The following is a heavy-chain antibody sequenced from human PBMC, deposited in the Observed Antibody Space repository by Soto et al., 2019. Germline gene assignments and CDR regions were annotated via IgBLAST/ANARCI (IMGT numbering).Heavy chain of an antibody. Sequence: SETLSLTCTVSGSSVSSDTHYWSWIRQPPGKRLEWIGFIYSSGSPNYNPSLKSRVTMSVDTSKNQFSLKLRSVIVADTAVYHCARFVRSCSGTTCYTRADVWGQGTTVTVSS. J-gene: IGHJ6*02. V-gene: IGHV4-61*01. D-gene: IGHD2-2*02. CDR2: IYSSGSP. CDR1: GSSVSSDTHY. CDR3: ARFVRSCSGTTCYTRADV.